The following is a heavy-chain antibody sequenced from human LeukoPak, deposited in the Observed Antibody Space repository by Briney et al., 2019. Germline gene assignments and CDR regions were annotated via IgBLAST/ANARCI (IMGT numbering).Heavy chain of an antibody. V-gene: IGHV4-4*07. J-gene: IGHJ4*02. Sequence: SETLSLTCTVSGGSISHYYWSWIRHPAGKGLEWIGRMYISGGTNYNPSLKSRLIMSVDVSKNQLSLELSSVTAADTAVYYCARHAFSSGYYFDSWGQGTLVTVSS. CDR3: ARHAFSSGYYFDS. D-gene: IGHD3-22*01. CDR1: GGSISHYY. CDR2: MYISGGT.